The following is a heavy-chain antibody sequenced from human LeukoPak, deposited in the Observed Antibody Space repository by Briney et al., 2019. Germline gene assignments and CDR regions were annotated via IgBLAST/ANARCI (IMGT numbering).Heavy chain of an antibody. CDR3: ARTVRRGVDISSQYYFDY. V-gene: IGHV1-8*01. Sequence: GASVNVACKASGYSFTSYYINWVRQAAGQGLEWMGWMNPYSCNTGHAQKSQHRVTMPRNTSISTAYMELSSLRSEDTAVYYCARTVRRGVDISSQYYFDYWGQGTLVTVSS. CDR2: MNPYSCNT. CDR1: GYSFTSYY. J-gene: IGHJ4*02. D-gene: IGHD3-3*01.